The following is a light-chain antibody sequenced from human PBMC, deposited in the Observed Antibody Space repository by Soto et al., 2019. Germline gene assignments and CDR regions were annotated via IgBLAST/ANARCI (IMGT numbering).Light chain of an antibody. CDR2: DVS. Sequence: QSALTQPASVSGSPGQSITISCTGTSSDVGGYNYVSWYQQHPGKAPKLMIYDVSNRPSGVSNRFSGSKSGNTASLNISGLQAEDEADYSCSSYTSSSPLDVFGTGTKVNV. CDR1: SSDVGGYNY. J-gene: IGLJ1*01. V-gene: IGLV2-14*01. CDR3: SSYTSSSPLDV.